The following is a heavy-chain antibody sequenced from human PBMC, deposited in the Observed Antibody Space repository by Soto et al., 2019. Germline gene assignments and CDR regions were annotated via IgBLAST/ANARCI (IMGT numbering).Heavy chain of an antibody. CDR2: IYFSGST. CDR1: GGSISSSSYY. V-gene: IGHV4-39*01. Sequence: QLQLQESGPGLVKPSETLSLTCTVSGGSISSSSYYWGWIRQPPGKGLEWIGSIYFSGSTYYNPSIKIRVTISVDKSKNQFSLKLSSVTAADTAVYYCARQGPGRRAARHVAWFDPWGQGTLVTVSS. CDR3: ARQGPGRRAARHVAWFDP. J-gene: IGHJ5*02. D-gene: IGHD6-6*01.